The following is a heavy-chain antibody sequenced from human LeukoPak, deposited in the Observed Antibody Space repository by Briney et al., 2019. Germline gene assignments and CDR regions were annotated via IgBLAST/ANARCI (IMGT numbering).Heavy chain of an antibody. V-gene: IGHV3-33*08. J-gene: IGHJ6*02. Sequence: GGSLRLSCTASGFTFSDSWMIWVRQAPGKGLEWVAVIWSDGSSKHYADSVKGRFTISRDNSKNTLYLQMSSLRAEDTALYYCARGQPPSYYDMDVWGQGTTVTVSS. CDR3: ARGQPPSYYDMDV. CDR1: GFTFSDSW. D-gene: IGHD6-13*01. CDR2: IWSDGSSK.